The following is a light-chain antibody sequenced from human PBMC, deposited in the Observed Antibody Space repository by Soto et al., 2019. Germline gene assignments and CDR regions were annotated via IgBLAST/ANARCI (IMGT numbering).Light chain of an antibody. Sequence: DIQMTQSPSSLSTSVGDRVTITCRASQGIRSDLGWYQQKPGKAPKRLIYAASSLQSGVPSRFSGSGSGTDFTLTISSLEPEDFAVYYCQQRSNWPPYTFGQGTKLEIK. CDR2: AAS. CDR1: QGIRSD. J-gene: IGKJ2*01. CDR3: QQRSNWPPYT. V-gene: IGKV1-17*01.